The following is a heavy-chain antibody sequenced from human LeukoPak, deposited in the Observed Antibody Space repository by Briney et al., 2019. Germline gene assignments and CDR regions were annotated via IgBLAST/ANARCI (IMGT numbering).Heavy chain of an antibody. Sequence: GASVKVSCKASGYTFTGYYMHWVRQAPGQGLEWMGWINPNSGGTNYAQKFQGWVTMTRDTSISTAYMELSRLRSDDTAVYYCARDLTGYSSSLDLDYWGQGTLVTVSS. CDR1: GYTFTGYY. CDR3: ARDLTGYSSSLDLDY. J-gene: IGHJ4*02. CDR2: INPNSGGT. D-gene: IGHD6-13*01. V-gene: IGHV1-2*04.